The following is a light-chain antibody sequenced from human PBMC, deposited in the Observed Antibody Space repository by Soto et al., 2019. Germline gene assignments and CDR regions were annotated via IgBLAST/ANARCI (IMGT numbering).Light chain of an antibody. CDR3: QQNYSPPPIT. V-gene: IGKV1-39*01. CDR2: AAS. CDR1: QSITRF. J-gene: IGKJ5*01. Sequence: DNQMTQSPSSLSASVGDIVTITCRASQSITRFLNWYQQKPGKAPKLLIYAASSLQSGVPSRFSGSGSGTDFTLTISSLQPEDFATYYCQQNYSPPPITFGQGTRLEVK.